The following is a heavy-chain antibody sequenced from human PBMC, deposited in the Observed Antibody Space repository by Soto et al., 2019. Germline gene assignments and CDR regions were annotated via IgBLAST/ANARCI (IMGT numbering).Heavy chain of an antibody. D-gene: IGHD3-9*01. V-gene: IGHV4-39*01. CDR1: GGSISSSSYF. J-gene: IGHJ5*02. CDR3: ARHPIDFWFDP. Sequence: SETLSLTCSVSGGSISSSSYFWGWIRQPPGKGLEWIGSIYYSGSTYYNPSLKSRVTVSVDTSKNQFSLKLSSVTAADTAVYYCARHPIDFWFDPWGQGTLVTVSS. CDR2: IYYSGST.